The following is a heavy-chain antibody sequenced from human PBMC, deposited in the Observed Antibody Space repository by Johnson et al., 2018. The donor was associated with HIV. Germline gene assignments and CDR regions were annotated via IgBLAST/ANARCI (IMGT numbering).Heavy chain of an antibody. J-gene: IGHJ3*02. V-gene: IGHV3-30*14. D-gene: IGHD3-22*01. CDR1: GFTFSSYA. CDR2: ISYDGSNK. CDR3: ARERTCAVINSGAFDI. Sequence: QVQLVESGGGVVQPGRSLRLSCAASGFTFSSYAMHWVRQAPGKGLEWVAVISYDGSNKYYADSVKGRFTISRDNSKNTLYLQMNSLRAEDTAVYYCARERTCAVINSGAFDIWGQGTMVTVSS.